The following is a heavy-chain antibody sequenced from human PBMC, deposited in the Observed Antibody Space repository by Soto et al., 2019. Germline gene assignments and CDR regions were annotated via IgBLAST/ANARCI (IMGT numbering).Heavy chain of an antibody. D-gene: IGHD3-22*01. V-gene: IGHV3-53*01. CDR1: GFTVSSNY. CDR2: IYSGGST. CDR3: ARASYDSNLWYYYYGMDV. Sequence: GGSLRLSCAASGFTVSSNYMSWVRQAPGKGLEWVSVIYSGGSTYYADSVKGRFTISRDNSKNTLYLQMNSLRAEDTAVYYCARASYDSNLWYYYYGMDVWGQGTKVTVSS. J-gene: IGHJ6*02.